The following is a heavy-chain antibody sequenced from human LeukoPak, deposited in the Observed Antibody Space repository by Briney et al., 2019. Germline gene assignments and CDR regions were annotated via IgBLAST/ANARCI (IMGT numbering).Heavy chain of an antibody. J-gene: IGHJ4*02. D-gene: IGHD3-10*01. CDR3: AKDREYYGSGSYLPVDY. CDR2: INSDGSST. V-gene: IGHV3-74*01. Sequence: GGSLRLSCAASGFTFSSYWMHWVRQAPGKGLVWVSRINSDGSSTSYADSVKGRFTISRDNSKNTLYLQMNSLRAEDTAVYYCAKDREYYGSGSYLPVDYWGQGTLVTVSS. CDR1: GFTFSSYW.